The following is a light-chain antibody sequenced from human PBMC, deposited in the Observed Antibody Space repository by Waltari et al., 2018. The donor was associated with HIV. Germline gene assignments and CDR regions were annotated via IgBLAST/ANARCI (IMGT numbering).Light chain of an antibody. CDR3: QQYNNWPPEYT. V-gene: IGKV3-15*01. CDR1: QSVSSN. Sequence: EIVMTQSQATLSVSPGERATLSCRASQSVSSNLAWYKQKPGQAPRLLIYGASTRATGIPARFSGSGSGTEFTLTISSLQSEDFAVYYCQQYNNWPPEYTFGQGTKLEIK. CDR2: GAS. J-gene: IGKJ2*01.